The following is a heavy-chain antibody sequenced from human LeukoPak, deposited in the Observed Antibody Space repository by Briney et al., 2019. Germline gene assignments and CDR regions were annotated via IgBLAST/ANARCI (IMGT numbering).Heavy chain of an antibody. J-gene: IGHJ4*02. CDR2: ISSTGSAT. Sequence: GGSLRLSCAASGFTFSTYSMNWVRQAPGKRLDWVAYISSTGSATYYADSVKGRFTISRDNAQNSLYLQMNSLRAEDTAVYYCSRPPISGSDYWGQGILVTVSS. V-gene: IGHV3-48*01. CDR1: GFTFSTYS. D-gene: IGHD5-12*01. CDR3: SRPPISGSDY.